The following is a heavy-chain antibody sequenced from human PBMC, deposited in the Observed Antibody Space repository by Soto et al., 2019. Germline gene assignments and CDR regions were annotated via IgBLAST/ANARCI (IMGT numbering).Heavy chain of an antibody. CDR2: ISSSISTM. D-gene: IGHD5-18*01. J-gene: IGHJ4*02. Sequence: EVQLVESGGGLVQPGGSLRLSCAASGFTFSSYSMNWVRQAPGKGLEWLSYISSSISTMHYADSVKGRFTISRDNAKTSLYLQINSLRDGDTAVYYCAREVRDTAVADFDYWGQGTLVTVSS. CDR1: GFTFSSYS. CDR3: AREVRDTAVADFDY. V-gene: IGHV3-48*02.